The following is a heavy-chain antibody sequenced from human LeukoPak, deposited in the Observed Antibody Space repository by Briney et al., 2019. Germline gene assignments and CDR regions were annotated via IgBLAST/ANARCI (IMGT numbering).Heavy chain of an antibody. Sequence: GESLKISCKGSGYTLTNYWIGWVRQMPGKGLEWMGIIYPGDSDTRYSPSFQGQVTISADKSISTAYLQWSSLKASDTAMYYCARRFTTMDYFDFWGQGTLVTVSS. D-gene: IGHD5-18*01. V-gene: IGHV5-51*01. CDR3: ARRFTTMDYFDF. J-gene: IGHJ4*02. CDR2: IYPGDSDT. CDR1: GYTLTNYW.